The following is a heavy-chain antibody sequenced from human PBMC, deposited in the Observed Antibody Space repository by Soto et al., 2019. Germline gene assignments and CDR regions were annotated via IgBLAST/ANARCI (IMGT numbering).Heavy chain of an antibody. J-gene: IGHJ4*02. CDR2: IYWDDDK. D-gene: IGHD6-19*01. V-gene: IGHV2-5*02. CDR3: AHRRRYSCGWYAIDY. Sequence: QITLKESGPTLVKPTQTLTLTCTFSGFSLSTSGVGVGWIRQPPGKALEWLALIYWDDDKRYSPSLKSRLTITKATSKNQVVLTMTNMDPVDTATYYCAHRRRYSCGWYAIDYWGQGTLVTVSS. CDR1: GFSLSTSGVG.